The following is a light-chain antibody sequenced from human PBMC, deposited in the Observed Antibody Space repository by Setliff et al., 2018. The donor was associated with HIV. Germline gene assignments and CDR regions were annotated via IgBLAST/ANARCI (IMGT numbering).Light chain of an antibody. V-gene: IGLV2-14*02. Sequence: QSALTQPASVSGSPGQSITISCTGTNSDVGSYNLVSWYQQHPGKAPKLMIYEVSNRPSGVSNRFSGSKSGNTASLTISGLQAEDEADYYCSSYASSSTLYVFGTGTKVTVL. CDR3: SSYASSSTLYV. J-gene: IGLJ1*01. CDR2: EVS. CDR1: NSDVGSYNL.